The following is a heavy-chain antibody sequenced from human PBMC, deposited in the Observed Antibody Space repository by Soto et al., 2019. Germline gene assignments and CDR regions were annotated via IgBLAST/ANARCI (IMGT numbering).Heavy chain of an antibody. D-gene: IGHD3-3*01. V-gene: IGHV4-59*02. CDR3: ARVRGYYDFWSGPPLGYYFDY. Sequence: SETLSLTCTVSGGSVSSNYYWGWIRQPPGKGLEWIGSIFYSGSTNYNPSLKSRVTISVDTSKNQFSLKLSSVTAADTAVYYCARVRGYYDFWSGPPLGYYFDYWGQGTLVTVSS. CDR1: GGSVSSNYY. J-gene: IGHJ4*02. CDR2: IFYSGST.